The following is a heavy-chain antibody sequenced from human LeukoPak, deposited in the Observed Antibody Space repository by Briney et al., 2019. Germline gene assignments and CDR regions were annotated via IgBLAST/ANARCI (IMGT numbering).Heavy chain of an antibody. Sequence: GGSLRLSCAASGFTFSSYAMHWVRQAPGKGLEYVSAISSNGGSTYYANSVKGRFTISRDNTKNTLYLQMGSLRAEDMAVYYCARGQEMATINGGFDYWGQGTLVTVSS. D-gene: IGHD5-24*01. CDR2: ISSNGGST. V-gene: IGHV3-64*01. J-gene: IGHJ4*02. CDR3: ARGQEMATINGGFDY. CDR1: GFTFSSYA.